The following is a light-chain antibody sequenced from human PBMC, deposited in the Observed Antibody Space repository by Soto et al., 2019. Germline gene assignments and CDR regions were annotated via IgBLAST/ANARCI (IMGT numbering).Light chain of an antibody. CDR2: EVS. Sequence: QSVLTQPASVSGSPGQSITISCTGTSSDVGGYNYVSWYQQHPGKAPKLMIYEVSNRPSGVSYRFSGSKSGNTASLTTSGLQAEDEADYYCSSYTSRSALGFGTRTKVTVL. CDR3: SSYTSRSALG. CDR1: SSDVGGYNY. V-gene: IGLV2-14*01. J-gene: IGLJ1*01.